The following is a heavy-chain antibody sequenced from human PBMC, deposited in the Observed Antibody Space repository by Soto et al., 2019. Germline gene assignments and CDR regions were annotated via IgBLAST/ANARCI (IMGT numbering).Heavy chain of an antibody. J-gene: IGHJ4*02. CDR1: GFSLSDYG. Sequence: QVQLVESGGGVVQPGRSLSLSCTASGFSLSDYGMHWVRQAPGKGLEWVAFISFDGGDTYYADSLRGRFTVSRDNSKDTLYLQVNSLRDDDTAVFYCSRGRWQKYCANPYCFTFDSWGQGTLVTVSS. D-gene: IGHD2-21*01. CDR3: SRGRWQKYCANPYCFTFDS. CDR2: ISFDGGDT. V-gene: IGHV3-30*03.